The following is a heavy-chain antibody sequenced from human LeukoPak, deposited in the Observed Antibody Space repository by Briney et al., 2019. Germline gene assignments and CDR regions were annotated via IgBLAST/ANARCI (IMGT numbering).Heavy chain of an antibody. CDR1: GFTFSSYG. V-gene: IGHV3-30*02. Sequence: GGSLRLSCAASGFTFSSYGMHWVRQAPGKGLEWVAFIRYDGSNKYYADSVKGRFTISRDNSKNTLYLQMNSLRAEDTAVYYCAKDGRGYCSSTSCYHFDYWGQGTLVTVSS. CDR2: IRYDGSNK. D-gene: IGHD2-2*01. CDR3: AKDGRGYCSSTSCYHFDY. J-gene: IGHJ4*02.